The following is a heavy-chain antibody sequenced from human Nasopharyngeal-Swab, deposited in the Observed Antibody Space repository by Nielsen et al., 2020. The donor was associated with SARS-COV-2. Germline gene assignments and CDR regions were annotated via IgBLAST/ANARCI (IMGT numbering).Heavy chain of an antibody. Sequence: GGSLRLSCAASGFTFSSYSMNWVRQAPGKGLEWVSSISSSSSYIYYADSVKGRFTISRDNAKNSLYLQMNSLRAEDTAVYYCAKDSDPVDTAVFDYWGQGTLVTVSS. CDR1: GFTFSSYS. CDR3: AKDSDPVDTAVFDY. CDR2: ISSSSSYI. D-gene: IGHD5-18*01. V-gene: IGHV3-21*01. J-gene: IGHJ4*02.